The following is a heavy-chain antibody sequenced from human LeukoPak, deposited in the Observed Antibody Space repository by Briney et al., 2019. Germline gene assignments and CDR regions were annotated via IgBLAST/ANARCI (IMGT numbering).Heavy chain of an antibody. J-gene: IGHJ5*02. V-gene: IGHV4-30-4*01. CDR3: ARGSSVLEPANWFDP. D-gene: IGHD2-2*01. CDR1: GGSISSGDYY. Sequence: SQTLSLTCTVSGGSISSGDYYWSWIRQPPGKGLEWIGYISYSGSTFYTPSLKSRVSISVDTSKNQFSLRLTSVTAADSAVYYCARGSSVLEPANWFDPWGQGTLVTVSS. CDR2: ISYSGST.